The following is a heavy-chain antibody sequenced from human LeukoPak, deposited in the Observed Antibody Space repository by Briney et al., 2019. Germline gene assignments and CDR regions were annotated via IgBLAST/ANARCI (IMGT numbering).Heavy chain of an antibody. CDR1: GFTFSGYA. J-gene: IGHJ6*03. D-gene: IGHD6-13*01. CDR3: AKERNPYSSSWYSLHYMDV. V-gene: IGHV3-23*01. Sequence: GGSPRLSCAASGFTFSGYAMSWVRQAPGKGLEWVSAISGSGGSTYYADSVKGRFTISRDNSKNTLYLQMNSLRAEDTAVFYCAKERNPYSSSWYSLHYMDVWGKGTTVTVSS. CDR2: ISGSGGST.